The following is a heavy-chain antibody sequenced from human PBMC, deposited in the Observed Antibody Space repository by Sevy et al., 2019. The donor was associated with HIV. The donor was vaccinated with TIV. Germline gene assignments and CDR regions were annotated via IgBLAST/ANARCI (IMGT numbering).Heavy chain of an antibody. CDR2: IGSSGSGT. D-gene: IGHD3-3*01. CDR3: VKDSIFYDSSSGYRPFYYYGMDV. J-gene: IGHJ6*02. Sequence: GGSLRLSCSASGFTFSGSALHWVRQAPGKGLEYVSVIGSSGSGTYYAESVKGRFTISRDNSKNTLYLQMRSLRTEDTAVYYCVKDSIFYDSSSGYRPFYYYGMDVWGQGTSVTVSS. V-gene: IGHV3-64D*09. CDR1: GFTFSGSA.